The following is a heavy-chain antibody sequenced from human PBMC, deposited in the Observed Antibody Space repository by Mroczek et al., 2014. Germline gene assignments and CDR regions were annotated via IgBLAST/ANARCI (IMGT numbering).Heavy chain of an antibody. D-gene: IGHD2-21*01. CDR3: AKNSH. V-gene: IGHV3-30*18. CDR2: ISYDGSNK. Sequence: VQLLETGGGVVQPGRSLRLSCAASGFTFSSYGMHWVRQAPGKGLEWVAVISYDGSNKYYADSVKGRFTISRDNSKNTLYLQMNSLRAEDTAVYYCAKNSHWGQGTLVTVSS. CDR1: GFTFSSYG. J-gene: IGHJ4*02.